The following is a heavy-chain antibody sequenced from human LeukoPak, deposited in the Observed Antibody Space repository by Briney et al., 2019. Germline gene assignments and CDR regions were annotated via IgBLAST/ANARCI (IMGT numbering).Heavy chain of an antibody. CDR3: ASVPRGYYDFWSGYHRNGGDY. CDR1: GGSVSGSSYY. V-gene: IGHV4-30-4*08. CDR2: IYYSGST. J-gene: IGHJ4*02. Sequence: PSETLPLTCTVSGGSVSGSSYYWGWIRQPPGKGLEWIGCIYYSGSTYYNPSLKSRVTISVDTSKNQFSLKLSSVTAADTAVYYCASVPRGYYDFWSGYHRNGGDYWGQGTQVTVSS. D-gene: IGHD3-3*01.